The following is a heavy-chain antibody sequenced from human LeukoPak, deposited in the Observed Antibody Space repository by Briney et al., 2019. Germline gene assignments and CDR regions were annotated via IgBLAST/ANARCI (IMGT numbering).Heavy chain of an antibody. Sequence: SETLSLTCTVSGGSISSYYWSWIRQPPGKGLEWIGYIYYSGSTNYNPSLKSRVTISVDTSKNQFSLKLSSVTAADTAVYHCVSTAVGDSSGYYLPDYWGQGTLVTVSS. CDR1: GGSISSYY. J-gene: IGHJ4*02. V-gene: IGHV4-59*01. D-gene: IGHD3-22*01. CDR3: VSTAVGDSSGYYLPDY. CDR2: IYYSGST.